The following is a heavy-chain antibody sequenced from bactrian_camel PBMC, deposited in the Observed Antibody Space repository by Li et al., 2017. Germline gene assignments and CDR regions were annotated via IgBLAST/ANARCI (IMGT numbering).Heavy chain of an antibody. V-gene: IGHV3S53*01. Sequence: HVQLVESGGGSVQAGGSLGLSCAASTGTFSSACMGWIRQVSGQEREGVAAIENDGTTTYTYSVKDRFTISKDNVKNTLYLEMNNLELEDTAMYFCAADSFNLQLARHYKYWGQGTQVTVS. CDR3: AADSFNLQLARHYKY. J-gene: IGHJ4*01. CDR2: IENDGTT. CDR1: TGTFSSAC. D-gene: IGHD2*01.